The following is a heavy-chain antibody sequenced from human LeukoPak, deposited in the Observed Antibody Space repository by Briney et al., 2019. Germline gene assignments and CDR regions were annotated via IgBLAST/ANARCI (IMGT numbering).Heavy chain of an antibody. V-gene: IGHV3-21*06. J-gene: IGHJ4*02. CDR1: GFTFSSYN. Sequence: GGSLRLPCEASGFTFSSYNMNWVRQAPGKRLEWVSSVTSSSSYVFYADSVKGRFTISRDNAKNSLYLQMNSLTAEDTAVYYCASHLLDSSNWSFHGNWGQGTLVTVSS. CDR3: ASHLLDSSNWSFHGN. CDR2: VTSSSSYV. D-gene: IGHD6-13*01.